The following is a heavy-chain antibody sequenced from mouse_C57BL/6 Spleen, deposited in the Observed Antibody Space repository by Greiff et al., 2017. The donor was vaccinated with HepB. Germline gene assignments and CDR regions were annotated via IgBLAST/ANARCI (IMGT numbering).Heavy chain of an antibody. CDR1: GYTFTSYW. V-gene: IGHV1-64*01. Sequence: VKLQQPGAELVKPGASVKLSCKASGYTFTSYWMHWVKQRPGQGLEWIGMIHPNSGSTNYNEKFKSKATLTVDKSSSTAYMQLSSLTSEDSAVYYCSITTVVRGNFDYWGQGTTLTVSS. CDR3: SITTVVRGNFDY. J-gene: IGHJ2*01. CDR2: IHPNSGST. D-gene: IGHD1-1*01.